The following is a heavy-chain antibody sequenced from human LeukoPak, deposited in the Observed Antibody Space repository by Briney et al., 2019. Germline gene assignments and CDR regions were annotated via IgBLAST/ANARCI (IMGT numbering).Heavy chain of an antibody. Sequence: SETLSLTCAVYGGSFSGYHWSWIRQTPGKGLEWIGEISRSGITEYSPSLKSRVTISVDTSKSQFSLTLRSVTAADTAVYYCAREAGSLEYWGQGTLVTVSP. D-gene: IGHD6-19*01. CDR3: AREAGSLEY. CDR1: GGSFSGYH. J-gene: IGHJ4*02. V-gene: IGHV4-34*01. CDR2: ISRSGIT.